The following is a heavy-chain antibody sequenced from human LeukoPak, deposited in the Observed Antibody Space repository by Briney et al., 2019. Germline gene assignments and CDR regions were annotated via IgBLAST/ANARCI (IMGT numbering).Heavy chain of an antibody. D-gene: IGHD5-18*01. CDR3: ARGSGYSYGFPDY. CDR1: GFTFSNNY. V-gene: IGHV3-53*01. Sequence: PGGSLRLSCAASGFTFSNNYMSWVRQAPGQGLEWVSVIYSGDITYYADSVKGRFTISRDNSKNTLYLQMNSLRAEDTAVYYCARGSGYSYGFPDYWGQGTLVTVSS. CDR2: IYSGDIT. J-gene: IGHJ4*02.